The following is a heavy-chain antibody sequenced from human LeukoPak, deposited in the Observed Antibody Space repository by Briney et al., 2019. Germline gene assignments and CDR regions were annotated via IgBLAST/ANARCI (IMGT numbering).Heavy chain of an antibody. CDR2: IRYDGSNK. CDR1: GFTFSSYG. V-gene: IGHV3-30*02. CDR3: AKDHLEWVVPAAIDY. Sequence: GGSLRLSCAASGFTFSSYGMHWVRQAPGKGLEWVAFIRYDGSNKYYADSVRGRFTISRDNSKNTLYLQMNSLRAEDTAVYYCAKDHLEWVVPAAIDYWGQGTLVTVSS. J-gene: IGHJ4*02. D-gene: IGHD2-2*01.